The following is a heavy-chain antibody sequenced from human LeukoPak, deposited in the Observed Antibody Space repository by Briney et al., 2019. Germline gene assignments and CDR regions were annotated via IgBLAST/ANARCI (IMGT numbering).Heavy chain of an antibody. D-gene: IGHD3-10*01. V-gene: IGHV3-74*03. CDR3: ARDRRDGSGNYFSRYMDV. Sequence: GSLILSCAASGFTFSSFWMHWVRQAPGKGLVWVSRINSDGTSTTYAESVKGRFTTSRENAKNTVYLQMNSLRADDTAVYYCARDRRDGSGNYFSRYMDVWGKGTTITVSS. CDR2: INSDGTST. J-gene: IGHJ6*04. CDR1: GFTFSSFW.